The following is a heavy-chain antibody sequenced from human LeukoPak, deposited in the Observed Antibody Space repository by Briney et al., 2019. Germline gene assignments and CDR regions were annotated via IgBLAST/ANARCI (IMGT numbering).Heavy chain of an antibody. V-gene: IGHV1-8*01. CDR2: MNPNSGNT. CDR1: GYTFTSYD. CDR3: VRGRVNYGS. D-gene: IGHD4-11*01. J-gene: IGHJ4*02. Sequence: ASVKVSCKASGYTFTSYDINCVRQATGQGLEWMGWMNPNSGNTGYAQKFQGRVTMTRNTSISTAYMELSSLRSEDQAVYYYVRGRVNYGSWGQGTLVTISS.